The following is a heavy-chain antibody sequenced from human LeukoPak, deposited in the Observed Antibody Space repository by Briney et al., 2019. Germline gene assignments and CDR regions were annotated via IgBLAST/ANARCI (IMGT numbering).Heavy chain of an antibody. CDR1: GYSFTDFH. CDR2: INPTSGAT. D-gene: IGHD4-11*01. J-gene: IGHJ6*03. V-gene: IGHV1-46*01. Sequence: GASVKVSCKASGYSFTDFHVHWVRQAPGQGLEWVGIINPTSGATTYAQKFQGGVTMTGDMSTSTVYMELSGLGSEDTAVYYCAREVSWTTVTTRHYFYYYMDVWGKGTTVTVSS. CDR3: AREVSWTTVTTRHYFYYYMDV.